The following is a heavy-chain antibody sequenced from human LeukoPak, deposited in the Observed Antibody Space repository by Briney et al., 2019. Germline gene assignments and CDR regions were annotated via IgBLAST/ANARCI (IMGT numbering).Heavy chain of an antibody. CDR2: INHSGST. J-gene: IGHJ3*02. D-gene: IGHD4-17*01. CDR3: ARMGELTTVTTAAFDI. Sequence: SETLSLTCTVSGGSISSSFYHWGWIRQPPGKGLEWIGEINHSGSTNYNPSLKSRVTISVDTSKNQFSLKLSSVTAADTAVYYCARMGELTTVTTAAFDIWGQGTMVTVSS. CDR1: GGSISSSFYH. V-gene: IGHV4-39*07.